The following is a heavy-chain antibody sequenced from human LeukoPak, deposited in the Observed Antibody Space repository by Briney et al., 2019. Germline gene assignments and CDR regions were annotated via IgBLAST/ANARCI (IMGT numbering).Heavy chain of an antibody. D-gene: IGHD3-22*01. CDR1: GGSFSGYY. V-gene: IGHV4-34*01. J-gene: IGHJ4*02. CDR2: INHSGST. CDR3: AGGSGRYYYDSSGYLDY. Sequence: KPSETLSLTCAVYGGSFSGYYWSWIRQPPGTGLEWIGEINHSGSTNYNPSLKSRVTISVDTSKNQFSLKLSSVTAADTAVYYCAGGSGRYYYDSSGYLDYWGQGTLVTVSS.